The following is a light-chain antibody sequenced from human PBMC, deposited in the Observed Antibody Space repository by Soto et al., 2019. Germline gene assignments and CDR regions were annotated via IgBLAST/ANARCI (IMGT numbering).Light chain of an antibody. Sequence: QSVLTQPPSASGAPGQRGTISCSGSSSNIESNTVNWYQQLPGTAPKLLIYSNNQRPSGVPDRFSGSKSGTSASLAISGLQSEDEADYYCAAWDDSLNGEVFGTGTKLTVL. J-gene: IGLJ1*01. CDR1: SSNIESNT. CDR2: SNN. CDR3: AAWDDSLNGEV. V-gene: IGLV1-44*01.